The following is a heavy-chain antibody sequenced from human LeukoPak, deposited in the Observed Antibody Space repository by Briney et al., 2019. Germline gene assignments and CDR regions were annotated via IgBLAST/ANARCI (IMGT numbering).Heavy chain of an antibody. CDR3: ARVGAAPGHFDY. V-gene: IGHV1-18*01. Sequence: ASVKVSCKASGYSFAGYGISWVRQAPGQGLEWIGWISTYSGNTDYAHNLQGRITVTTETSTSTAYMELRSLRSDDTAVYYCARVGAAPGHFDYWGQGTQLTVSS. J-gene: IGHJ4*02. D-gene: IGHD6-13*01. CDR2: ISTYSGNT. CDR1: GYSFAGYG.